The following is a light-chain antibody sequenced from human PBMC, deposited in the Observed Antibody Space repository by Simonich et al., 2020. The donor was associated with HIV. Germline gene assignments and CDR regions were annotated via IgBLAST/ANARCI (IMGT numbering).Light chain of an antibody. V-gene: IGKV4-1*01. CDR2: GAS. CDR3: QQYYTTPPT. Sequence: DIVMTQSPDSLSVSLGERATINCNSSRNIFYNSNNKNYLAWYQQKPGQPPNLLIYGASTRESGVPDRFSASGSGTDFTLTISSLQAEDVAVYYCQQYYTTPPTFGQGTKVEIK. CDR1: RNIFYNSNNKNY. J-gene: IGKJ1*01.